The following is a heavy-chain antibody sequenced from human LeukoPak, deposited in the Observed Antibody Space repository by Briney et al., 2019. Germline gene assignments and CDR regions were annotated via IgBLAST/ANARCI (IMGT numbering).Heavy chain of an antibody. D-gene: IGHD3-3*01. CDR3: ARDPTIFGVVIVPDY. CDR1: GFTFSSYA. V-gene: IGHV3-7*01. J-gene: IGHJ4*02. CDR2: IKQDGSEK. Sequence: HPGGSLRLSCAASGFTFSSYAMSWVRQAPGKGLEWVANIKQDGSEKYYVDSVKGRFTISRDNAKNSLYLQMNSLRAEDTAVYYCARDPTIFGVVIVPDYWGQGTLVTVSS.